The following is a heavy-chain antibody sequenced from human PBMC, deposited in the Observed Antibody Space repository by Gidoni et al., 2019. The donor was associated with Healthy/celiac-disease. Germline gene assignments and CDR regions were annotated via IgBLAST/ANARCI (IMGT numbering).Heavy chain of an antibody. J-gene: IGHJ4*02. CDR3: ARGRPGYYFDY. D-gene: IGHD2-2*01. CDR1: GFTVSSNY. Sequence: EVQLVESGGGLVQTGGSLRLSCAASGFTVSSNYMSWVRQAPGKGLGWVSVIYSGGSTYYADSVKGRFTISRDNSKNTLYLQMNSLRAEDTAVYYCARGRPGYYFDYWGQGTLVTVSS. CDR2: IYSGGST. V-gene: IGHV3-66*02.